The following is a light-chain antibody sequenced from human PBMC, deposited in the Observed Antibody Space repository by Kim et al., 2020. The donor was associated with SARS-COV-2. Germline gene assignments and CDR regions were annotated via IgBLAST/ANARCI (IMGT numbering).Light chain of an antibody. V-gene: IGLV3-21*04. J-gene: IGLJ2*01. CDR1: NIGSKS. CDR3: QVWDSGVV. CDR2: YES. Sequence: VSVAPGKTARITCGGNNIGSKSVHWYQQKPGQAPVLVIYYESDRPSGIPERFSGSNSGNTATLTISRVEAGDEADYYCQVWDSGVVFGGGTQLTVL.